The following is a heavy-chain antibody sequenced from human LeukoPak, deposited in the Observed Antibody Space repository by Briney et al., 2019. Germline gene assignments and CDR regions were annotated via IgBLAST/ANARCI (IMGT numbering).Heavy chain of an antibody. D-gene: IGHD3-22*01. V-gene: IGHV3-21*01. Sequence: GGSLRLSCAASGFTFSSYSMNWVRQAPGKGLEWVSSISSSSSYIYYADSVKGRFTISRDNAKNSLYLQMNSLRAEDTAVYYCAKPLVTHPRDGYYYEEYYYYMDVWGKGTTVTVSS. CDR2: ISSSSSYI. CDR1: GFTFSSYS. J-gene: IGHJ6*03. CDR3: AKPLVTHPRDGYYYEEYYYYMDV.